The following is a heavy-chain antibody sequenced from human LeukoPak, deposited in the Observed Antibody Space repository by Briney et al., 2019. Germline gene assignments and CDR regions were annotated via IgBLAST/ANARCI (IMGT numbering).Heavy chain of an antibody. D-gene: IGHD6-13*01. V-gene: IGHV4-30-2*01. Sequence: SQTLSLTCAVSGGSISSGGYSWSWIRQPPGKGLEWIGYIYHSGSTYYNPSLKSRVTISVDRSKNQFSLKLSSVTAADTAVYYCARAYSSSWYFESGWFDPWGQGTLDTVSS. J-gene: IGHJ5*02. CDR1: GGSISSGGYS. CDR3: ARAYSSSWYFESGWFDP. CDR2: IYHSGST.